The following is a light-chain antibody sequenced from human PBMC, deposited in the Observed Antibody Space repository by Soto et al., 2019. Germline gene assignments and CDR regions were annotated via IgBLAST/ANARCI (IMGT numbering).Light chain of an antibody. Sequence: EIVMTQSPATLSVSPGERATLSCRASQSVSSNLAWYQQKPGQAPRLLIYGASTRATGIPATFSGSGSGTEFTLTISSLQSEDFAVYYCQQYGDSPFTFGPGTNLDIK. CDR3: QQYGDSPFT. J-gene: IGKJ2*01. CDR2: GAS. CDR1: QSVSSN. V-gene: IGKV3-15*01.